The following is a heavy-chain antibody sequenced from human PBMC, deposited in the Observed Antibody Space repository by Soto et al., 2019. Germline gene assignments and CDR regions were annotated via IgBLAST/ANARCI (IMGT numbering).Heavy chain of an antibody. V-gene: IGHV6-1*01. CDR2: TYYRSKWSN. J-gene: IGHJ6*02. D-gene: IGHD2-2*01. Sequence: SQTLSLTCAISGDSVSSNSVAWNWIRQSPSRGLEWLGRTYYRSKWSNDYAVSVESRITINPDTSKNQFSLQLDSVTPDDTAVYYCARDVNCVSSSCSFLPDLWGQGTTVTVTS. CDR3: ARDVNCVSSSCSFLPDL. CDR1: GDSVSSNSVA.